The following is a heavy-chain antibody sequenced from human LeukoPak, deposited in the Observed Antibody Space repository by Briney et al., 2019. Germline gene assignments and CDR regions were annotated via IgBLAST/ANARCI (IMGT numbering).Heavy chain of an antibody. V-gene: IGHV4-59*01. CDR1: GGSISSYY. J-gene: IGHJ4*02. Sequence: SETLSLTCTVSGGSISSYYWSWIRQPPGKGLEWMAYLFYMVSTDYNPSLESRVTISVDTSKNQFSLKLRSVAAAAEAVYYCATVAVIRGVTYFDYWGQGTLVTVSS. D-gene: IGHD3-10*01. CDR2: LFYMVST. CDR3: ATVAVIRGVTYFDY.